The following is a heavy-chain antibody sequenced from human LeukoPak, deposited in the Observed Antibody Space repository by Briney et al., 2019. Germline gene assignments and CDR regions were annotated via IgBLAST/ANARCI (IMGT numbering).Heavy chain of an antibody. Sequence: PGGSLRLSCAASGFTFSDYYMSWIRQAPGKGLEWVPYISSSGSTIYYADSVKGRFTISRDNAKNSLYLQMNSLRAEDTAVYYCAISMTTVVHHPADFDYWGQGTLVTVSS. CDR2: ISSSGSTI. V-gene: IGHV3-11*01. CDR1: GFTFSDYY. J-gene: IGHJ4*02. D-gene: IGHD4-23*01. CDR3: AISMTTVVHHPADFDY.